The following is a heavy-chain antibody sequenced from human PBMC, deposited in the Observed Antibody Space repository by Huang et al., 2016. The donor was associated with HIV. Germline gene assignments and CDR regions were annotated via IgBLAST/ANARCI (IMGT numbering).Heavy chain of an antibody. CDR3: ARGDSRWYYLVGFDI. Sequence: QVHLQESGPGSVKPSQTLSLTCSVSGGSIGTGSYYWRWIRQPAGRGLEWIGHIYTTWTTNYNPSLKSRVTISADTSKNQFSLKLKSVTAADSAVYFCARGDSRWYYLVGFDIWGQGTRVAVSS. D-gene: IGHD6-13*01. CDR1: GGSIGTGSYY. J-gene: IGHJ3*02. V-gene: IGHV4-61*09. CDR2: IYTTWTT.